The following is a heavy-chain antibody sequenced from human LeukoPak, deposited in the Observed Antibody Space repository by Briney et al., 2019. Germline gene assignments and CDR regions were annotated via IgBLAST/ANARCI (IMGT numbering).Heavy chain of an antibody. D-gene: IGHD1-26*01. CDR3: ARLMGSSKAFDI. CDR2: IYYSGST. V-gene: IGHV4-39*01. CDR1: GGTISSSSYY. Sequence: PSETLSLTCTVSGGTISSSSYYWGRIRQSPWKGLACIGSIYYSGSTYYNPSLKRRVSISVDTSKNQFSLKLSSVTAADTAVYYCARLMGSSKAFDIWGQETMVTVSS. J-gene: IGHJ3*02.